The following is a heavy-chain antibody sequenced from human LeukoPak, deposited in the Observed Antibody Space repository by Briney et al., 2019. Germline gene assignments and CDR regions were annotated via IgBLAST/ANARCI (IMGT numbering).Heavy chain of an antibody. CDR2: INPNSGGT. D-gene: IGHD6-19*01. CDR1: GYTFTGYY. Sequence: ASVKVSCKASGYTFTGYYMHWLRQAPGQGLEWMGWINPNSGGTNYAQKFQGRVTISRDTSASTAYMELSSLTSEDMAVYYCARVVKYSSGPLTDLLPYYFDSWGQGTLVTVSS. CDR3: ARVVKYSSGPLTDLLPYYFDS. V-gene: IGHV1-2*02. J-gene: IGHJ4*02.